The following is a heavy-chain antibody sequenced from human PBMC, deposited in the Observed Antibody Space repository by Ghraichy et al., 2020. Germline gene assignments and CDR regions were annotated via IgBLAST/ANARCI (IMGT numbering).Heavy chain of an antibody. CDR3: ARAFGGAAAGGMDV. Sequence: SETLSLTCAVYGGSFSGYYWSWIRQPPGKGLEWIGEINHSGSTNYNPSLKSRVTISVDTSKNQFSLKLSSVTAADTAVYYCARAFGGAAAGGMDVWGQGTTVTVSS. D-gene: IGHD6-13*01. CDR2: INHSGST. J-gene: IGHJ6*02. CDR1: GGSFSGYY. V-gene: IGHV4-34*01.